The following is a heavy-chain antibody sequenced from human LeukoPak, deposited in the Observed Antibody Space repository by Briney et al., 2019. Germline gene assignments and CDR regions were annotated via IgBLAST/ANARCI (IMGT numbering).Heavy chain of an antibody. CDR2: IYSGDST. CDR1: GITVSSNY. V-gene: IGHV3-66*01. Sequence: GGSLRLSCAASGITVSSNYMSWVRQAPGKGLEWVSIIYSGDSTYYADSVKGRFTISRDNSKNTLWLQMNSLRAEDTAVYYCARSGFGVLYYYGMDVWGQGTTVTVSS. J-gene: IGHJ6*02. D-gene: IGHD3-10*01. CDR3: ARSGFGVLYYYGMDV.